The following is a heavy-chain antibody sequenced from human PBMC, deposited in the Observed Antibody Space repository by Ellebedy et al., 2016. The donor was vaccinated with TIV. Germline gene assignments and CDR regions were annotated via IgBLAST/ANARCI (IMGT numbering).Heavy chain of an antibody. CDR2: ISGSGDYT. D-gene: IGHD3-22*01. CDR3: ARGPSSGYHIHYFDY. CDR1: GFPFSTFA. Sequence: GGSLRLSCAASGFPFSTFAMNWVRQAPGKGLEWVSGISGSGDYTYYADSVKGRLTISRDNSKNTLYLQMNSLRAEYTAVYYFARGPSSGYHIHYFDYWGQGTLVTVSS. J-gene: IGHJ4*02. V-gene: IGHV3-23*01.